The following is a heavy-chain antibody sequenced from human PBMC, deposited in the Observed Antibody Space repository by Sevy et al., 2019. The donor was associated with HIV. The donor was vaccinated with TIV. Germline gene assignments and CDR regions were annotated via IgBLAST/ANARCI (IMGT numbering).Heavy chain of an antibody. CDR2: IKSKTDGGTT. V-gene: IGHV3-15*07. CDR1: GFTFSNAW. D-gene: IGHD2-2*01. J-gene: IGHJ6*02. CDR3: TTDGSAAHSDGMDV. Sequence: GGSLRLSCAASGFTFSNAWMNWVRQAPGKGLEWVGRIKSKTDGGTTDYAAPVKGRFTISRDVSKNTMYLQMNSLNTEDTAVYYCTTDGSAAHSDGMDVWGPGTTVTVSS.